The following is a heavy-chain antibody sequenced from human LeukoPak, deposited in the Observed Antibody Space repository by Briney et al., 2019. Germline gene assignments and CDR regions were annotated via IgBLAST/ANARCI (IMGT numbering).Heavy chain of an antibody. Sequence: GGPLRLSCAASGFTVSSSYMNWVRQAPGKGLEWVSVVYSGGSAYYADSVKGRFTISRDNSKNTLYLQMNSLRAEDTAVYYCARAFVRYSGYDPWGQGTLVTVSS. D-gene: IGHD5-12*01. J-gene: IGHJ5*02. V-gene: IGHV3-66*01. CDR2: VYSGGSA. CDR1: GFTVSSSY. CDR3: ARAFVRYSGYDP.